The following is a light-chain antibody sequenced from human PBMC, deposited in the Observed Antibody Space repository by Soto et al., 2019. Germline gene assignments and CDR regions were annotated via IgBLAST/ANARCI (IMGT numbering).Light chain of an antibody. J-gene: IGLJ1*01. CDR3: SSYTSSSTYV. V-gene: IGLV2-14*01. Sequence: QSALTQPASVSGSPGQSSTISCTGTSSDIGAYNYVSWYQQHPGKAPKLLIYEVTNRPSGVSDRFSGSKSGNTASLTISGLLAEDEADYYCSSYTSSSTYVFGTGTKVTV. CDR2: EVT. CDR1: SSDIGAYNY.